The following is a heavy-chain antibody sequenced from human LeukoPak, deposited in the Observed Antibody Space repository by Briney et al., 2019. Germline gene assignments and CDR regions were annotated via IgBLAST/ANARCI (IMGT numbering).Heavy chain of an antibody. CDR2: ISSSSSYI. Sequence: GGSLRLSCAASGFTFSSYSMNWVRQAPGKGLEWVSSISSSSSYIYYADSVKGRFTISRDNAKNSLYLQMNSLRAEDTAVYYCARDLVLWFGGSNGDYWGQGTLVTVSS. J-gene: IGHJ4*02. CDR3: ARDLVLWFGGSNGDY. V-gene: IGHV3-21*01. D-gene: IGHD3-10*01. CDR1: GFTFSSYS.